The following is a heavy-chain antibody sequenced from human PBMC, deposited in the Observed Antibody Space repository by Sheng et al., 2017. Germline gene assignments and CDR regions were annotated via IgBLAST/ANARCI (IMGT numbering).Heavy chain of an antibody. CDR1: GFIFRSQA. V-gene: IGHV3-23*01. J-gene: IGHJ6*02. D-gene: IGHD6-19*01. CDR2: ISGSGGTT. CDR3: AKEGSGRYFNYYYGMDV. Sequence: EAQLLESGGGLVEPGESLRLSCAASGFIFRSQAMTWVRQAPGKGLEWVSTISGSGGTTYYGDSVKGRFTISRDNSKNTLFLQMNSLRGEDTAVYFCAKEGSGRYFNYYYGMDVWGQGTTVTVSS.